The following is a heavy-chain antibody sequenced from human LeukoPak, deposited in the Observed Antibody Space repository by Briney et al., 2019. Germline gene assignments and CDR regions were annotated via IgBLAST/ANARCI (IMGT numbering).Heavy chain of an antibody. V-gene: IGHV4-39*01. Sequence: PSETLSLTCTVSGGSISSSSYYWGWIRQPPGKRLEWIGSIYYSGSTYYNPSLKSRVTISVDTSKNQFSLKLSSVTAADTAVYYCARRVAGRGDFDYWGQGTLVTVSS. J-gene: IGHJ4*02. CDR2: IYYSGST. CDR1: GGSISSSSYY. D-gene: IGHD6-19*01. CDR3: ARRVAGRGDFDY.